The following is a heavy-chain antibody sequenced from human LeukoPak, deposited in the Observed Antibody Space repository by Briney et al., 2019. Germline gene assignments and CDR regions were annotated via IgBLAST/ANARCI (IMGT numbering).Heavy chain of an antibody. D-gene: IGHD2-21*01. CDR2: IYYSGST. J-gene: IGHJ4*02. Sequence: SETLSLTCTVSGGSISSSSYYWGWIRQPPGKGLEWIGSIYYSGSTYYNPSLKSRVTISVDTSKNQFSLKLSSVTAADTAVYYCARGVVSAPQTFDYWGQGTLVTVSS. CDR3: ARGVVSAPQTFDY. V-gene: IGHV4-39*07. CDR1: GGSISSSSYY.